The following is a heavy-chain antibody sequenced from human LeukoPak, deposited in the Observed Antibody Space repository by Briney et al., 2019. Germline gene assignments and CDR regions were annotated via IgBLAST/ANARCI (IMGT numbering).Heavy chain of an antibody. Sequence: ASVKVSCKASGYTFTSYAMHWVRQAPGQRLEWMGWINAGNGNTKYSQKFQGRVTITRDTSASTAYMELSSLRFEDTAVYYCARVAGQQLVFYDYWGQGTLVTVSS. D-gene: IGHD6-13*01. J-gene: IGHJ4*02. CDR3: ARVAGQQLVFYDY. CDR2: INAGNGNT. V-gene: IGHV1-3*01. CDR1: GYTFTSYA.